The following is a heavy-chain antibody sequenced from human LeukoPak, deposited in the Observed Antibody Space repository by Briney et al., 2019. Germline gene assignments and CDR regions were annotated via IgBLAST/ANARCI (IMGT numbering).Heavy chain of an antibody. J-gene: IGHJ6*03. D-gene: IGHD6-13*01. CDR2: IYYSGST. Sequence: SETLSLTCAVYGGSFSGYYWSWIRQPPGKGLEWIGSIYYSGSTYYNPSLKSRVTISVDTSKNQFSLKLSSVTAADTAVYYCARDCGHSSSWYVPPYYYYYYMDVWGKGTTVTVSS. V-gene: IGHV4-34*01. CDR3: ARDCGHSSSWYVPPYYYYYYMDV. CDR1: GGSFSGYY.